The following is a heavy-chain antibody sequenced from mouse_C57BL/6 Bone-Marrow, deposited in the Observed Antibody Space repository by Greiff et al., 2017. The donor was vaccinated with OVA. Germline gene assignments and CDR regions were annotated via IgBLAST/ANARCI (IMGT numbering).Heavy chain of an antibody. CDR1: GYTFTSYW. Sequence: QVQLQQPGAELVRPGSSVKLSCKASGYTFTSYWMDWVKQRPGQGLEWIGNLYPSDSEPHSKQKFKDKATLTVDKSSSNAYMQLSSLTAEDSAVYYCARGPMINYAMDYWGQGTSVTVSS. D-gene: IGHD2-4*01. CDR2: LYPSDSEP. J-gene: IGHJ4*01. CDR3: ARGPMINYAMDY. V-gene: IGHV1-61*01.